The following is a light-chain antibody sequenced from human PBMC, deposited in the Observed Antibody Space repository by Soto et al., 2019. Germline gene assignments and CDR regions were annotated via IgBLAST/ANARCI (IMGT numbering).Light chain of an antibody. CDR2: GAS. CDR3: QQYCRSPVT. V-gene: IGKV3-20*01. J-gene: IGKJ1*01. CDR1: QSVSSSY. Sequence: EIVLTQSPGTLSLSPGERATLSCRASQSVSSSYLAWYQQKPGEATRLLIYGASSRATRVPDRFSGSGSGTDFTLTISRLEPDDFAVYYCQQYCRSPVTFGQGTKVEIK.